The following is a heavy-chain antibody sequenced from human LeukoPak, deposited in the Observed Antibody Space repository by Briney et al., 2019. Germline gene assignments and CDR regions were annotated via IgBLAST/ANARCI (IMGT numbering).Heavy chain of an antibody. CDR2: INHSGST. D-gene: IGHD6-13*01. CDR3: AGCPGGSSWYLSWFGY. V-gene: IGHV4-34*01. J-gene: IGHJ4*02. CDR1: GGSFSGYY. Sequence: SETLSLTCAVYGGSFSGYYWSWIRQPPGKGLEWIGEINHSGSTNYNPSLKSRVTISVDTSKNQFSLKLSSVTAADTAVYYCAGCPGGSSWYLSWFGYWGQGTLVTVSS.